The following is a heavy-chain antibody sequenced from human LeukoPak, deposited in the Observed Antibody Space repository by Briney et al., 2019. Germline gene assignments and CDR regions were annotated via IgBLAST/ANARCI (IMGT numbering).Heavy chain of an antibody. CDR3: ARGLVLATYYYDSSVGY. CDR1: GDSMNNNY. CDR2: IYLSGST. D-gene: IGHD3-22*01. J-gene: IGHJ4*02. V-gene: IGHV4-4*07. Sequence: SETLSLICTISGDSMNNNYWSWIRQPAGKGLEWIGRIYLSGSTDYNPSLKSRVTISVDTSKNQFSLKLSSVTAADTAVYYCARGLVLATYYYDSSVGYWGQGTLVTVSS.